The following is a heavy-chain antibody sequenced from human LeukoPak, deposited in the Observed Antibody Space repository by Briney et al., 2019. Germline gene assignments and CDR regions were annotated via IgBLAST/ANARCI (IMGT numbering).Heavy chain of an antibody. CDR2: IYPGDSDT. J-gene: IGHJ4*02. CDR3: TSPERFCSGGSCYSGPNLPFDY. Sequence: GESLKIFCKGSGYMFTSYWIAWVRQMPGKGLEYMGIIYPGDSDTRYSPSFQGQVTISVDKSISTAYLQWSSLKASDTAMYYCTSPERFCSGGSCYSGPNLPFDYWGQGTPVTVSS. V-gene: IGHV5-51*01. CDR1: GYMFTSYW. D-gene: IGHD2-15*01.